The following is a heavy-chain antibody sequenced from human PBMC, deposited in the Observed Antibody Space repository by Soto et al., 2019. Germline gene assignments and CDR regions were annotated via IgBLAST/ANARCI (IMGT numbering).Heavy chain of an antibody. CDR1: GFTFSSYA. Sequence: GGSLRLSCAASGFTFSSYAMSWVRQAPGKGLEWVSAISGSGGSTYYADSVKGRFTISRDNSKNTLYLQMNSLRAEDTAVYYCANLGGAAASTPLYYYYYGMDVWGQGTTVTVSS. CDR2: ISGSGGST. CDR3: ANLGGAAASTPLYYYYYGMDV. D-gene: IGHD6-13*01. V-gene: IGHV3-23*01. J-gene: IGHJ6*02.